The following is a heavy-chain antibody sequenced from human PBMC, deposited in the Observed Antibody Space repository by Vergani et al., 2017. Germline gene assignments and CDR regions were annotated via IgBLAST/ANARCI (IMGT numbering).Heavy chain of an antibody. CDR1: GFTFSSYA. CDR3: AKDLFAQSSRLIRDLSGPFDY. V-gene: IGHV3-23*01. D-gene: IGHD5-24*01. CDR2: ISGSGGST. Sequence: EVQLLESGGGLVQPGGSLRLSCAASGFTFSSYAMSWVRQAPGKGLEWVSAISGSGGSTYYADSVKGRFTISRDNSKNTLYLQMNSLRAEDTAVYYCAKDLFAQSSRLIRDLSGPFDYWGQGTLVTVSS. J-gene: IGHJ4*02.